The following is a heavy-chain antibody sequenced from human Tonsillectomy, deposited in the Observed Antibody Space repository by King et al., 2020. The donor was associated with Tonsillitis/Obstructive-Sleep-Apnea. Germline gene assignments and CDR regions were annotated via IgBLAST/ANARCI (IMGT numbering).Heavy chain of an antibody. J-gene: IGHJ4*02. CDR3: TTYHGIVVVTEDY. V-gene: IGHV3-15*07. D-gene: IGHD2-21*02. Sequence: VQLVESGGGLVKPGGSLRLSCAASGFTFSNAWMNWVRQAPGKGLEWVGRIKSKTDGGTTDYAAPVKGRFTISRDDSKNTLYLQMNSLKTEVTAVYYCTTYHGIVVVTEDYWGQGTLVTVSS. CDR1: GFTFSNAW. CDR2: IKSKTDGGTT.